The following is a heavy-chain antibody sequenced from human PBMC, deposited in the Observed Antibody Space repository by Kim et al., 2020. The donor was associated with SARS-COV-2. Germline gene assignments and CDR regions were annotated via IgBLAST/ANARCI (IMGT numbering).Heavy chain of an antibody. V-gene: IGHV3-30*18. CDR3: AKDTEQRMGPFDY. J-gene: IGHJ4*02. Sequence: GGSLRLSCAASGFTFSSYGMHWVRQAPGKGLEWVAVISYDGSNKYYADSVKGRFTISRDNSKNTLYLQMNSLRAEDTAVYYCAKDTEQRMGPFDYWGQGTLVTVSS. CDR1: GFTFSSYG. D-gene: IGHD2-8*01. CDR2: ISYDGSNK.